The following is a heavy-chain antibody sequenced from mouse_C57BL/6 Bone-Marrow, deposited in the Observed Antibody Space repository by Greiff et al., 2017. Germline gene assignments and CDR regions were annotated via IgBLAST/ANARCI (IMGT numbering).Heavy chain of an antibody. CDR1: GYTFTSYW. CDR2: IDPSDSYT. CDR3: ARSYYSNYVGFAY. V-gene: IGHV1-69*01. J-gene: IGHJ3*01. Sequence: QVQLKQPGAELVMPGASVKLSCKASGYTFTSYWMHWVKQRPGQGLEWIGEIDPSDSYTNYNQKFKGKSTLTVDKSSSTADMQLSSLTSEDSAVYYCARSYYSNYVGFAYWGQGTLVTVSA. D-gene: IGHD2-5*01.